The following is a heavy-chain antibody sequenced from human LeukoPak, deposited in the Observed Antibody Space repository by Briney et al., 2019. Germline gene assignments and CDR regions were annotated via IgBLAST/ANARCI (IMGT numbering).Heavy chain of an antibody. CDR1: GGSISSGSYY. CDR2: IYTSGST. Sequence: PSETLSFTCTVSGGSISSGSYYWSWIRQPAGKGLEWIGRIYTSGSTNYNPSLKSRVTISVDTSKNQFSLKLSSVTAADTAVYYCAGDSSGYQANFDYWGQGTLVTVSS. V-gene: IGHV4-61*02. J-gene: IGHJ4*02. D-gene: IGHD3-22*01. CDR3: AGDSSGYQANFDY.